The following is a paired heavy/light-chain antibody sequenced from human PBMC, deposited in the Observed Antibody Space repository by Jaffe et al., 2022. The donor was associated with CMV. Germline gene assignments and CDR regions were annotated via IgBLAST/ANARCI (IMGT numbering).Heavy chain of an antibody. CDR2: ISSSSSYI. Sequence: EVQLVESGGGLVKPGGSLRLSCAASGFTFSSYSMNWVRQAPGKGLEWVSSISSSSSYIYYADSVKGRFTISRDNAKNSLYLQMNSLRAEDTAVYYCARGLMSIAARFYYYYYMDVWGKGTTVTVSS. V-gene: IGHV3-21*01. J-gene: IGHJ6*03. D-gene: IGHD6-6*01. CDR1: GFTFSSYS. CDR3: ARGLMSIAARFYYYYYMDV.
Light chain of an antibody. V-gene: IGLV3-19*01. CDR1: SLRSYY. J-gene: IGLJ1*01. Sequence: SSELTQDPAVSVALGQTVRITCQGDSLRSYYASWYQQKPGQAPVLVIYGKNNRPSGIPDRFSGSSSGNTASLTITGAQAEDEADYYCNSRDSSGNHHYVFGTGTKVTVL. CDR2: GKN. CDR3: NSRDSSGNHHYV.